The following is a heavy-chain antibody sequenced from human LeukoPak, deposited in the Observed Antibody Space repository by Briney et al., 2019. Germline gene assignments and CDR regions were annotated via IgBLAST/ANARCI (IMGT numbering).Heavy chain of an antibody. Sequence: GASVKVSCKASGYTFSDYYLHWVRQAPGQGLEWMGWINPNSGVTNYAQKFQGRVTMTRDTSISTAYMELRSLRSDDTAVYYCARFTVVVPRAMTPAWFDYWGQGTLVTVSS. J-gene: IGHJ4*02. CDR1: GYTFSDYY. CDR3: ARFTVVVPRAMTPAWFDY. D-gene: IGHD2-2*01. CDR2: INPNSGVT. V-gene: IGHV1-2*02.